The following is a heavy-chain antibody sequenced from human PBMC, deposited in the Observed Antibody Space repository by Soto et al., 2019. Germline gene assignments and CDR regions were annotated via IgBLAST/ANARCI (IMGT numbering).Heavy chain of an antibody. D-gene: IGHD2-15*01. Sequence: GGSLRLSCAASGFTFSSYAMSWVRQAPGKGLEWVSVISGSGGSTYYADSVKGRFTISRDNSKNTLYLQMNSLRAEDTAVYYCAKDLSDNWAVGAFDIWGQGTMVTVSS. CDR1: GFTFSSYA. V-gene: IGHV3-23*01. CDR3: AKDLSDNWAVGAFDI. J-gene: IGHJ3*02. CDR2: ISGSGGST.